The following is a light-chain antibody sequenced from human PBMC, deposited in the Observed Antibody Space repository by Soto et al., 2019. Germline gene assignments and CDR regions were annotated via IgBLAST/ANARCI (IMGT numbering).Light chain of an antibody. Sequence: EIVLTQSPGTLSLSPGEGATFSCRASQSVTSTYLAWYQQKPGQAPRLLIYGASSRATGIPDRFSGSGSGTDFTLTISRLEPEDFAVYYCQLYDNSLYTFGQGTQREIK. CDR3: QLYDNSLYT. V-gene: IGKV3-20*01. CDR1: QSVTSTY. J-gene: IGKJ2*01. CDR2: GAS.